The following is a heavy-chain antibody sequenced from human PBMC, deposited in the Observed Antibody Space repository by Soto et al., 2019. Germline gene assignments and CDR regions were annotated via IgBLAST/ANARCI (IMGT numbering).Heavy chain of an antibody. Sequence: GGSLRLSCAASGFTFNNYAMSWLRQAPRKGLEWVSAVSGSGTATYYTDSVKGRFTISRDNSKNTLYLQMNSLRADDTAVYCCAKNYASDGYHTQNWGQGTLVTVS. V-gene: IGHV3-23*01. CDR1: GFTFNNYA. J-gene: IGHJ4*02. CDR3: AKNYASDGYHTQN. D-gene: IGHD3-22*01. CDR2: VSGSGTAT.